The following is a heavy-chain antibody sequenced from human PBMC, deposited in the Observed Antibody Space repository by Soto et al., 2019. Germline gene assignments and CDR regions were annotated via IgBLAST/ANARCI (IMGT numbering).Heavy chain of an antibody. CDR2: INPNSGGT. Sequence: ASVKVSCKXSGYTFTGYYMHWVRQAPGQGLEWMGWINPNSGGTNYAQKFQGRVTMTRDTSISTAYMELSRLRSDDTAVYYCARGYCSSTSCYGDWFDPWGQGTLVTVSS. J-gene: IGHJ5*02. V-gene: IGHV1-2*02. CDR1: GYTFTGYY. D-gene: IGHD2-2*01. CDR3: ARGYCSSTSCYGDWFDP.